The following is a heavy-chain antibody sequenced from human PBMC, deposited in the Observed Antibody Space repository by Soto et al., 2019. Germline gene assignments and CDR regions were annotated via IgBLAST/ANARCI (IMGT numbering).Heavy chain of an antibody. Sequence: DVQLLESGGGLVQPGGSLRLSCAASGFMFSSYAMTWVRQAPGKGLEWVSALSGGGDSTYYAPSVRGRFAISRDNSKNTLYLQMNSLRAEDTAVYYCATGLRSVYGPFDSWGQGTLVTVSS. D-gene: IGHD5-12*01. CDR1: GFMFSSYA. CDR2: LSGGGDST. CDR3: ATGLRSVYGPFDS. J-gene: IGHJ4*02. V-gene: IGHV3-23*01.